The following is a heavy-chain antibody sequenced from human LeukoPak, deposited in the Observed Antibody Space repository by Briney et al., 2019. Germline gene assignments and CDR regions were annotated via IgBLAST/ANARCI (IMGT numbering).Heavy chain of an antibody. CDR3: ARDGTSTDDY. J-gene: IGHJ4*02. CDR1: GYSFSSYY. D-gene: IGHD2-2*01. V-gene: IGHV1-18*04. CDR2: ISGNNDNP. Sequence: ASVKVSCKASGYSFSSYYMHWVRQAPGQGLEWMGWISGNNDNPNYGQKFQGRLTVTTDSSTNTAYMELRNLRSDDTAVYYCARDGTSTDDYWGQGTLVTVSS.